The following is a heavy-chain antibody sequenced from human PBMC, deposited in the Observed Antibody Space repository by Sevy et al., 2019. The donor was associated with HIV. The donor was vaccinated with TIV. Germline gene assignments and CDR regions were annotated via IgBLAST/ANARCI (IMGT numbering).Heavy chain of an antibody. Sequence: ASVKVSCKVSGYTLTKLAMHWVRQAPGKGLEWMGTFNPEDGETIYAQKFQGRVTMTEDTSIDTAYMELSSLRSEDTAVFYCAITKDYYDNSGSPLDYWGQGTLVTVSS. CDR2: FNPEDGET. J-gene: IGHJ4*02. D-gene: IGHD3-22*01. CDR1: GYTLTKLA. V-gene: IGHV1-24*01. CDR3: AITKDYYDNSGSPLDY.